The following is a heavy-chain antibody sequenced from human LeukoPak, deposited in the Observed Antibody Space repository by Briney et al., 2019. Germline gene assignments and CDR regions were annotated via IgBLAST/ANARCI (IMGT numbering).Heavy chain of an antibody. V-gene: IGHV3-33*01. CDR1: EFSFRSHG. CDR2: IWYDASDK. Sequence: PARSLRLSCAASEFSFRSHGMHWVRQAPGKGLEWVAVIWYDASDKYYADSVRGRFTASRDNSKNTFHLQMNSLRVDDTAVYYCVRDIYSKYLDFWGRGTLVTVPS. J-gene: IGHJ2*01. D-gene: IGHD3-10*01. CDR3: VRDIYSKYLDF.